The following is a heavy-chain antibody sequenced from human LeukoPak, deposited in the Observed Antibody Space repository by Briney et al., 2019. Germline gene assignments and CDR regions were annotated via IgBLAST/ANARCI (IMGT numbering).Heavy chain of an antibody. Sequence: SETLSLTCTVSGGSISSGGYSWSWIRQPPGKGLEWIGYIYYSGSTYYNPSLKSRVTISVDTSKNQFSLKLSSVTAADTAVYYCARTTDYGDYWHYFDYWGQGTLVTVSS. CDR1: GGSISSGGYS. CDR2: IYYSGST. V-gene: IGHV4-30-4*07. J-gene: IGHJ4*02. CDR3: ARTTDYGDYWHYFDY. D-gene: IGHD4-17*01.